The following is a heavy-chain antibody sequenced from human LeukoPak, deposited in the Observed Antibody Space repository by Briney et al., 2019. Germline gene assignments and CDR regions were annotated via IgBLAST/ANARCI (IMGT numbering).Heavy chain of an antibody. D-gene: IGHD7-27*01. CDR3: ARNAPKTGDFFY. V-gene: IGHV1-8*01. J-gene: IGHJ4*02. CDR1: GYTFTTYD. CDR2: MSPNSGNT. Sequence: ASVKVSCKASGYTFTTYDINWVRQATGQGLEWMGWMSPNSGNTGYAQKFQGRVTLTRDTSISTAYMELSSLTSEDTAVYYCARNAPKTGDFFYWGQGTLVSVSS.